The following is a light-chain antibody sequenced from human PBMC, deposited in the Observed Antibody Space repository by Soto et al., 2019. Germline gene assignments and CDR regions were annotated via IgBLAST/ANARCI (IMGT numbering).Light chain of an antibody. V-gene: IGKV1-12*01. CDR1: QGISKW. CDR2: ATS. CDR3: QQANSFPHT. J-gene: IGKJ2*01. Sequence: DIQMTQSPSSVSASVGDRVTITCRASQGISKWLAWYQQKPGKAPKLLIYATSTLQSGDPSRFSGSGSGTHFTLTITCLQPEDFATYYCQQANSFPHTFGQGTKLEIK.